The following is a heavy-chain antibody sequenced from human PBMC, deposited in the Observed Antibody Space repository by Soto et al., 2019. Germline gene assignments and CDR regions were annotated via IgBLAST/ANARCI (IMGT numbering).Heavy chain of an antibody. CDR1: GVTLSNYR. CDR2: IKEDGSEK. CDR3: ARFRSLDH. J-gene: IGHJ5*02. D-gene: IGHD3-10*01. V-gene: IGHV3-7*03. Sequence: XGSLRLSCSDAGVTLSNYRMSWVRQAPGMGLQWVASIKEDGSEKYYVDSVKGRFTISRDNAKSSLYLLMNSLSAEDTAVYYCARFRSLDHWGQGILVTVSS.